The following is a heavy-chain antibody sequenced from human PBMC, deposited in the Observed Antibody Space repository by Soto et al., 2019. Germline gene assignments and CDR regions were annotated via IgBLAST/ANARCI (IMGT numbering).Heavy chain of an antibody. V-gene: IGHV3-23*04. CDR2: ISGSGGST. D-gene: IGHD2-2*01. Sequence: VQLVESGGGVVQPGRSLRLSCAASGFTFSSYGMHWVRQAPGKGLEWVSAISGSGGSTYYADSVKGRFTISRDNSKNTLYLQMNSLRAEDTAVYYCAKDDIVVVPAATYYYYGMDVWGQGTTVTVSS. CDR1: GFTFSSYG. J-gene: IGHJ6*02. CDR3: AKDDIVVVPAATYYYYGMDV.